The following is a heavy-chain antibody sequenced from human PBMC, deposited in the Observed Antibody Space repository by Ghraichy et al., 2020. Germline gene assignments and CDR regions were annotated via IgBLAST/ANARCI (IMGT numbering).Heavy chain of an antibody. V-gene: IGHV4-4*07. Sequence: SETLSLTCTVSGGSISSYYWTWIRQPAGKGLEWIGRIYTSGSTNYNPSLKSRVTMSVDTSKNQFSLKLSSVTAADTAVYYCARVLYYGSGSYGMDVWGQGTTVTVSS. CDR3: ARVLYYGSGSYGMDV. CDR1: GGSISSYY. J-gene: IGHJ6*02. D-gene: IGHD3-10*01. CDR2: IYTSGST.